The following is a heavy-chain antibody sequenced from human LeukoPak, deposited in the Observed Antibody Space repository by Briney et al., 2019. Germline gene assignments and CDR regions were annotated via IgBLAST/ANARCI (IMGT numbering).Heavy chain of an antibody. D-gene: IGHD3-10*01. CDR1: GYTFTGYY. CDR3: ARPLRVTMIRGAAFRASSDFDP. Sequence: ASVKVSCKASGYTFTGYYMHWVRQAPGQGPEWMGWLNPNTGGTKYAQRFQDRVTMTRDTSISTAYMEVSRLRYDDTAVYYCARPLRVTMIRGAAFRASSDFDPWGQGTLVTVSS. J-gene: IGHJ5*02. V-gene: IGHV1-2*02. CDR2: LNPNTGGT.